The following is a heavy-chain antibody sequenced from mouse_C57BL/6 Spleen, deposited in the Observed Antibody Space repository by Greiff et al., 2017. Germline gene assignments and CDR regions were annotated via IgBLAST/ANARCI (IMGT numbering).Heavy chain of an antibody. CDR2: IRNKANGYNK. V-gene: IGHV7-3*01. D-gene: IGHD1-1*01. J-gene: IGHJ2*01. Sequence: EVQLVESGGGLVQPGGSLSLSCAASGFTFTDYYMSWVRQPPGKALEWLGFIRNKANGYNKEYSSSVKGRFTISRDNSQSILYLQMNALRAEASATYYCARDGSSWGYWGQGTTLTVSS. CDR3: ARDGSSWGY. CDR1: GFTFTDYY.